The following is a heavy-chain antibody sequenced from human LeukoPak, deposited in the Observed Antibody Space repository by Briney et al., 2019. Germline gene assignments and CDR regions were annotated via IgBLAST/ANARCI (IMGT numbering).Heavy chain of an antibody. CDR1: GYTFTSYY. V-gene: IGHV1-46*01. J-gene: IGHJ4*02. CDR3: ARVRTEWFGESSYYFDY. Sequence: ASVKVSCKASGYTFTSYYMHWVRQAPGQGLEWMGIINPSGGSTSYAQKFQGRVTMTRDTSTSTVYMELSSLRSEDTAVYYCARVRTEWFGESSYYFDYWGQGTLVTVSS. D-gene: IGHD3-10*01. CDR2: INPSGGST.